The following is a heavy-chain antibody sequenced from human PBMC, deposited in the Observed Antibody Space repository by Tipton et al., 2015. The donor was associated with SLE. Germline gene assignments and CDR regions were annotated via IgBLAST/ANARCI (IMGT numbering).Heavy chain of an antibody. V-gene: IGHV1-8*01. CDR2: MNTNSGNT. CDR1: GYTFTSYD. CDR3: ARGHAAAGEEAAFDI. Sequence: QSGPEVKKPGASVKVSCKASGYTFTSYDINWVRQATGQGLERMGWMNTNSGNTGYAQKFQGRVTMTRNTSISTAYMELSSLRSEDTAVYYCARGHAAAGEEAAFDIWGQGTMVTVSS. J-gene: IGHJ3*02. D-gene: IGHD6-13*01.